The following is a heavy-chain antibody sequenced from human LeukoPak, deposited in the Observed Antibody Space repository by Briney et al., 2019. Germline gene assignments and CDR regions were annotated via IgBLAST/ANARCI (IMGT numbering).Heavy chain of an antibody. J-gene: IGHJ4*02. D-gene: IGHD2-21*01. Sequence: ETLSLTCTVSGGSISSYYWSWIRQTPGKGLEWVAATSSSDAGTYHADSVRGRFTISRDNSKNTLYLQMNSLRAEDAAVYFCAKAPVTSCRGAYCYPFDWGQGTLVTVSS. V-gene: IGHV3-23*01. CDR2: TSSSDAGT. CDR1: GGSISSYY. CDR3: AKAPVTSCRGAYCYPFD.